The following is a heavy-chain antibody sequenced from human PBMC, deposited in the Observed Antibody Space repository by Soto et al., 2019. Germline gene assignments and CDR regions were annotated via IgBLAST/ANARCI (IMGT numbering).Heavy chain of an antibody. J-gene: IGHJ4*02. Sequence: QVQLVQSGAEVQKPGASVKVSCKSSGYTFTSYGFSWVRQAPGQGLEWMGWISAYNGHTNYAQKLQGRATLTTDTATSTDYMELRSLRSDDTAVYYCARVGSGNYPPDYWGQGTLVTVSS. CDR1: GYTFTSYG. CDR2: ISAYNGHT. V-gene: IGHV1-18*01. CDR3: ARVGSGNYPPDY. D-gene: IGHD1-26*01.